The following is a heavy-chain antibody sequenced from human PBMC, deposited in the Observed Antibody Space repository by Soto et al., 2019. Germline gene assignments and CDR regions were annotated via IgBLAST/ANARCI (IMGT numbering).Heavy chain of an antibody. CDR1: GFAFSSYS. CDR3: ASGYCSSTSCHPMDAFDI. CDR2: ISSSSSYI. Sequence: GGSLRLSCAASGFAFSSYSMNLVRQAPGKGLEWVSSISSSSSYIYYADSVKGRCSIPRDNAKNSLYLQMNSLRAEDTAVYYCASGYCSSTSCHPMDAFDIWGQGTMVTVS. V-gene: IGHV3-21*06. D-gene: IGHD2-2*03. J-gene: IGHJ3*02.